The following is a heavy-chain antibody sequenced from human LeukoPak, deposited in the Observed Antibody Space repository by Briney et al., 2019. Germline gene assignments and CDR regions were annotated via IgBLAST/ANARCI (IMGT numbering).Heavy chain of an antibody. D-gene: IGHD3-9*01. CDR2: VDPEDGET. J-gene: IGHJ3*01. CDR1: GYTFTDYY. CDR3: ARELTTANNYDTLV. Sequence: ASVKISCKASGYTFTDYYMHWVQQAPGKGLEWMGRVDPEDGETIYAEKFQGRVTITADTSTDTAYMELSSLRSEDTAVYYCARELTTANNYDTLVWGQGTMVTVSS. V-gene: IGHV1-69-2*01.